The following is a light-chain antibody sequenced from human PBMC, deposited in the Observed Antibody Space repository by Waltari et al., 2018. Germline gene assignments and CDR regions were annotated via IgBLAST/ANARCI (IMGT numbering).Light chain of an antibody. J-gene: IGLJ2*01. Sequence: QSALTQPRSVSGSPGQSVPIPCTGTSRDVGGYNYVSWYQQPPGKAPKLMIYDVHKWPSGVPDRFSGSKSGNTASLTISGLQADDEADYYCCSYAGTYSLVFGGGTKLTVL. V-gene: IGLV2-11*02. CDR3: CSYAGTYSLV. CDR2: DVH. CDR1: SRDVGGYNY.